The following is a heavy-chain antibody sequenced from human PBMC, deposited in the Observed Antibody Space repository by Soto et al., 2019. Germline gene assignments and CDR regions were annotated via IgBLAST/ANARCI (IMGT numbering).Heavy chain of an antibody. CDR3: VVRAYYDILTGYGTIDY. D-gene: IGHD3-9*01. Sequence: ASVKVSCKASGYTFTSYDINWVRQATGQGLEWMGWMNPNSGNTGYAQKFQGRVTMTRNTSISTAYMGLSSLRSEDTAVYYCVVRAYYDILTGYGTIDYWGQGTLVTVSS. CDR1: GYTFTSYD. V-gene: IGHV1-8*01. J-gene: IGHJ4*02. CDR2: MNPNSGNT.